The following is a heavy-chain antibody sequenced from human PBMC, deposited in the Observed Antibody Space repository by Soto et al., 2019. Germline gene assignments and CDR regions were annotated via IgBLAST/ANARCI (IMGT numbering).Heavy chain of an antibody. V-gene: IGHV3-23*01. J-gene: IGHJ4*01. CDR1: GFPFNSYA. Sequence: PGGSLIISCAASGFPFNSYALSWVRQAPGKGLEWVSGINGGGVSTYYADSVKGRFTISRDNSKNTLYLQMDSLRAEDTAVYYCAKAPIAAGGTGSYGYW. CDR2: INGGGVST. D-gene: IGHD6-13*01. CDR3: AKAPIAAGGTGSYGY.